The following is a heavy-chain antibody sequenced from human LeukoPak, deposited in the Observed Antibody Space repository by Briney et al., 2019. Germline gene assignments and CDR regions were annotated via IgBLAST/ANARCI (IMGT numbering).Heavy chain of an antibody. Sequence: GGSLRLSCAASGFSFSNYDMHWVRQAPGKGLGWVAVIWYDGSNKYYADSVKGRFTISRDNSKNTLYLQMNSLRVEDTAVYYCARGDPTVTTKQNFDYWGQGTLVTVSS. CDR3: ARGDPTVTTKQNFDY. D-gene: IGHD4-17*01. CDR2: IWYDGSNK. CDR1: GFSFSNYD. J-gene: IGHJ4*02. V-gene: IGHV3-33*01.